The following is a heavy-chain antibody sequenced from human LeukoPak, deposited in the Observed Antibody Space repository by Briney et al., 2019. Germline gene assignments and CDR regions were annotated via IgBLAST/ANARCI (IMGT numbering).Heavy chain of an antibody. Sequence: SETLSLTCTVSGGSISSYYWSWIRQPPGKGLEWIGYIYYSGSTNYNPSLKSRVTISVDTSKNQFSLKLSSVTAADTAVYYCARRSELYYDILTGYYDAFDIWGQGTMVTVSS. CDR3: ARRSELYYDILTGYYDAFDI. D-gene: IGHD3-9*01. V-gene: IGHV4-59*08. CDR1: GGSISSYY. CDR2: IYYSGST. J-gene: IGHJ3*02.